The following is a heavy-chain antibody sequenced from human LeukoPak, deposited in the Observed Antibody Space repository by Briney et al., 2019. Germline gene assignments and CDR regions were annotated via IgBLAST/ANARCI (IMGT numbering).Heavy chain of an antibody. J-gene: IGHJ6*02. V-gene: IGHV3-74*01. CDR2: INSDGSST. D-gene: IGHD2-2*01. CDR3: ARAHIYCSSTSCPNRRYYYYGMDV. CDR1: GFTFSSYG. Sequence: PGGSLRLSCAASGFTFSSYGMHWVRQAPGKGLVWVSRINSDGSSTSYADSVKGRFTISRDNAKNTLYLQMNSLRAEDTAVYYCARAHIYCSSTSCPNRRYYYYGMDVWGQGTTVTVSS.